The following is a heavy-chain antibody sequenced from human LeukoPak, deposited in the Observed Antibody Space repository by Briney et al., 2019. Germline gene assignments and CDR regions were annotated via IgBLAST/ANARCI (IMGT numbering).Heavy chain of an antibody. D-gene: IGHD3-10*01. J-gene: IGHJ4*02. Sequence: GGSLRLSCAASGFTVSSNYMSWVRQAPGKGLEWVSVIYSGGSTYYADSVKGRFTISRDNSKNTLYLQMNSLRAEDTAVYYCARVEGLGSYPFDYWGQGTLVTVSS. CDR2: IYSGGST. CDR3: ARVEGLGSYPFDY. V-gene: IGHV3-66*01. CDR1: GFTVSSNY.